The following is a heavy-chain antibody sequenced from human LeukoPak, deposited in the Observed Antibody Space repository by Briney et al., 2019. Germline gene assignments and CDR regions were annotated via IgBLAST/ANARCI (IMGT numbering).Heavy chain of an antibody. CDR3: VRDSGSSYGYYFLH. V-gene: IGHV3-21*01. D-gene: IGHD1-26*01. CDR1: GFTFNSYT. CDR2: ISSSSSHM. Sequence: GGSLRLSCAASGFTFNSYTMYWVRQAPGKGLKWVSSISSSSSHMFYADSVEGRFSISRDNAKNSLYLQMNSVRAEDTAVYYCVRDSGSSYGYYFLHWGQGTLVTVSS. J-gene: IGHJ1*01.